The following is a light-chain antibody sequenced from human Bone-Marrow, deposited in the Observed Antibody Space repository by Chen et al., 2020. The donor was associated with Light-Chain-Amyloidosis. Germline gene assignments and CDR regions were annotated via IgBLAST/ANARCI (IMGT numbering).Light chain of an antibody. CDR2: DSN. CDR3: GAWDISLSGRV. V-gene: IGLV1-51*01. CDR1: SSNIGKNY. Sequence: QSALTQPPSLSAAPGQNVTISCSGSSSNIGKNYVSWYQQLPGTAPKLLIYDSNKRPSGIPDRFSGTQSRTSAALGITGRQTGDEADYDCGAWDISLSGRVFGGGTRLTVL. J-gene: IGLJ3*02.